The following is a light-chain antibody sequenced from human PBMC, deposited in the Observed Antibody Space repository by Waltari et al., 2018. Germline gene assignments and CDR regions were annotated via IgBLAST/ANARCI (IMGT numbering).Light chain of an antibody. CDR3: HSRETFSTRL. V-gene: IGLV3-19*01. Sequence: SSDPTQDPSLSVALGQTVRITCQGDSLRRNYASWYQQRPGQAPILVLYGPDNRPSGIPDRFSGSTSGNTASLTITGAQAEDEADYYCHSRETFSTRLFGGGTRLTV. J-gene: IGLJ2*01. CDR2: GPD. CDR1: SLRRNY.